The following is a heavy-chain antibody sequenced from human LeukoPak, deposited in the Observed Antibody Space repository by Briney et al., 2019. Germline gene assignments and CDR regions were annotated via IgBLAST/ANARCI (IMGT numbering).Heavy chain of an antibody. CDR1: GYTVTSYG. Sequence: GASVKVSCKASGYTVTSYGISWVRQAPGQGLEWMGWISAYNGNTNYAQKLQGRVTMTTDTSTSTAYMELRSLRSDDAAVYYCARDQKGIYYGSGSYYRFGYWGQGTLVTVSS. CDR3: ARDQKGIYYGSGSYYRFGY. V-gene: IGHV1-18*01. D-gene: IGHD3-10*01. CDR2: ISAYNGNT. J-gene: IGHJ4*02.